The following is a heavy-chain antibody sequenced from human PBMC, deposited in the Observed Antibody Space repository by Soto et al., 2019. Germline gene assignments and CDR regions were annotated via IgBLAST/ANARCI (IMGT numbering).Heavy chain of an antibody. Sequence: QVQLQESGPGLVKPSQTLSLTCTVSGGSISSGDYYWSWISQHPGKGLEWIGYIYYSGSTYYNPSLKSRVTISVDTSKNQFSLKLSSVTAADTAVYYCARWWSGSRQGFDPWGQGTLVTVCS. CDR3: ARWWSGSRQGFDP. V-gene: IGHV4-31*03. D-gene: IGHD3-3*01. J-gene: IGHJ5*02. CDR2: IYYSGST. CDR1: GGSISSGDYY.